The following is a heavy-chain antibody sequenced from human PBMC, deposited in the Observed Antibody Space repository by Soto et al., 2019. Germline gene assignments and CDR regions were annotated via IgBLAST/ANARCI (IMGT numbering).Heavy chain of an antibody. J-gene: IGHJ5*02. V-gene: IGHV4-39*01. D-gene: IGHD3-3*01. CDR2: IYYSGST. CDR3: ARQSYDFWSGYSFDP. Sequence: SETLSLTCTVSGGSISSSSYYWGWIRQPPGKGLEWIGSIYYSGSTYYNTSLKSRVTISVDTSKNQFSLKLSSVTAADTAVYYCARQSYDFWSGYSFDPWGQGTLVTVSS. CDR1: GGSISSSSYY.